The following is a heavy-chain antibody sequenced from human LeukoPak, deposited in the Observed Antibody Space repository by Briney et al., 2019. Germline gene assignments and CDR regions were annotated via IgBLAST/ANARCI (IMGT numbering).Heavy chain of an antibody. Sequence: SSETLSLTCTVSGGSISSGGYYWSWIRQHPGKGLEWIGYIYYSGSTYYNPSLKSRVTISVDTSKNQFSLKLSSVTAADTAVYYCARGTPSPLEWLLFDYWGQGTLVTVSS. J-gene: IGHJ4*02. D-gene: IGHD3-3*01. CDR1: GGSISSGGYY. CDR3: ARGTPSPLEWLLFDY. CDR2: IYYSGST. V-gene: IGHV4-31*03.